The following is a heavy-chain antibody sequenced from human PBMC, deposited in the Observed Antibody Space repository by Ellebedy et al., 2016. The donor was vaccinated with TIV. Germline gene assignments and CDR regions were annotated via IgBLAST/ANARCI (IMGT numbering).Heavy chain of an antibody. CDR1: GFTFSSYA. CDR3: AKAYYDFWSGYYAYYYYYGMDV. D-gene: IGHD3-3*01. CDR2: ISGSGDRT. Sequence: GESLKISCAASGFTFSSYAMSWVRQAPGKGLVWVSAISGSGDRTYFADSVKGRFTVSRDNSKNTLYLQMNSLRAEDTAVYYCAKAYYDFWSGYYAYYYYYGMDVWGQGTTVTVSS. J-gene: IGHJ6*02. V-gene: IGHV3-23*01.